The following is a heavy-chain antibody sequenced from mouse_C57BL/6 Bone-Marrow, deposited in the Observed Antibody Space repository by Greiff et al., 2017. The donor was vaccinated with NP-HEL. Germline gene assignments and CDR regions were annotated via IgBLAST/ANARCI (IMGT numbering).Heavy chain of an antibody. D-gene: IGHD2-4*01. CDR1: GFTITDDY. Sequence: VQLQQSGAELVRPGASVKLSCTASGFTITDDYMHWVKQRPEQGLEWIGWIDPENGDTEYASKFQGKATLTADTSSNTAYLQLSSLTSEDTAVYYCTKGGDYGEGFAYWGQGTLVTVSA. CDR2: IDPENGDT. CDR3: TKGGDYGEGFAY. J-gene: IGHJ3*01. V-gene: IGHV14-4*01.